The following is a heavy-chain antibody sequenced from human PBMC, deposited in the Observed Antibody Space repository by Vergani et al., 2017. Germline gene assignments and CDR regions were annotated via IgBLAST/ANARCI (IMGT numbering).Heavy chain of an antibody. J-gene: IGHJ6*03. Sequence: QVQLQESGPGLVKPSETLSLTCTLSGGSISSSSHFWGWLRQTPGKGLEWIGTIYYSGSTYYNPSLKSRVTISVDTSKNQFSLKLNSVTAADTAVYYCARHKEQLVPGNYYYYYYMDVWGKGTTVTVSS. CDR3: ARHKEQLVPGNYYYYYYMDV. CDR2: IYYSGST. D-gene: IGHD6-13*01. V-gene: IGHV4-39*01. CDR1: GGSISSSSHF.